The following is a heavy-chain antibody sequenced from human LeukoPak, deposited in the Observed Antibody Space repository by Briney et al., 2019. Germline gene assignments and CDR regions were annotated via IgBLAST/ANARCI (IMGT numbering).Heavy chain of an antibody. V-gene: IGHV6-1*01. Sequence: SQTLSRTCAISGASVSSNSAAWNWIRQSPSRGLEWLGRPSYSSKWYNDYAVSVKSRLPINPDTYKTKFSLQLNSVTPEETAVYYGARDLLLYGSGSYYYYGMDVWGQGTTVTVSS. D-gene: IGHD3-10*01. J-gene: IGHJ6*02. CDR2: PSYSSKWYN. CDR3: ARDLLLYGSGSYYYYGMDV. CDR1: GASVSSNSAA.